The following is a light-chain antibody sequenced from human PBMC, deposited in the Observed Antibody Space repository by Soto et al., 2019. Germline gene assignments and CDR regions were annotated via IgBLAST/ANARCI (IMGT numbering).Light chain of an antibody. CDR1: SSDVGGYNY. CDR3: SSYRSSSTRFV. V-gene: IGLV2-14*01. CDR2: EVS. J-gene: IGLJ1*01. Sequence: QSVLTQPASVSGSPGQSITISCTGTSSDVGGYNYVSWYQHHPGKAPKLMIYEVSNRPSGVSNRFSGSKSGNTASLTISGLQAEDEADYYCSSYRSSSTRFVFGTGTKVTVL.